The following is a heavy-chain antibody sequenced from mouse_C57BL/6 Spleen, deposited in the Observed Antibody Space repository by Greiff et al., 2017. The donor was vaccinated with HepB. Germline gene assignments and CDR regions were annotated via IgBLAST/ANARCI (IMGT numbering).Heavy chain of an antibody. CDR3: VRQGYGYDDYFDY. CDR2: IRSKSNNYAT. D-gene: IGHD2-2*01. V-gene: IGHV10-1*01. Sequence: EVQLVESGGGLVQPKGSLKLSCAASGFSFNTYAMNWVRQAPGKGLEWVARIRSKSNNYATYYADSVKDRFTISRDDSESMLYLQMNNLKTEDTAMYYCVRQGYGYDDYFDYWGQGTTLTVSS. J-gene: IGHJ2*01. CDR1: GFSFNTYA.